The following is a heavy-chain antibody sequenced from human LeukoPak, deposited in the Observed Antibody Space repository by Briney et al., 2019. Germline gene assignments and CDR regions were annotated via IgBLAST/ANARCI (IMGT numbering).Heavy chain of an antibody. D-gene: IGHD1-20*01. V-gene: IGHV3-21*01. CDR1: GFTFSSYT. CDR2: ISSSSYI. J-gene: IGHJ4*02. Sequence: GGSLRLSCAASGFTFSSYTMNWVRQAPGKGLEWVSSISSSSYIYYADSVKGRFTISRDNAKNSLYLQMNSLRAEDTAVYYCARCITGTSLVSDYWGQGTLVTVSS. CDR3: ARCITGTSLVSDY.